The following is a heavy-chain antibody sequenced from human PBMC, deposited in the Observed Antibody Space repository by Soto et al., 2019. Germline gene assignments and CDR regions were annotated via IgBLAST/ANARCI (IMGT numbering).Heavy chain of an antibody. CDR3: TAPRDEYGSGVSWFAYGMDI. J-gene: IGHJ6*02. CDR2: LDGAGGST. Sequence: GGSLRLSCLASGFTFSDYAMTWVRHVPGRGLEWVASLDGAGGSTYYADSVRGRFTISRDNSQNTLFLQMKRLTVDDTAIYYCTAPRDEYGSGVSWFAYGMDIWGQGATVTVSS. V-gene: IGHV3-23*01. D-gene: IGHD3-10*01. CDR1: GFTFSDYA.